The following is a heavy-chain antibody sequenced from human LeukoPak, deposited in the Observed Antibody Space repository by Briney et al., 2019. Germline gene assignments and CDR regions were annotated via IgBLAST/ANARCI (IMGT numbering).Heavy chain of an antibody. V-gene: IGHV4-4*02. Sequence: SGTLSLTCGVSGGSISGTNWWSWVRQPPGQGLEWIGEISLAGQTNYNPSLNGRVTMSLDKSSNQLSLHLTSVTAADTATYYCSRESGPFCPFGYWGQGTLVIVSS. J-gene: IGHJ4*02. D-gene: IGHD1-26*01. CDR3: SRESGPFCPFGY. CDR2: ISLAGQT. CDR1: GGSISGTNW.